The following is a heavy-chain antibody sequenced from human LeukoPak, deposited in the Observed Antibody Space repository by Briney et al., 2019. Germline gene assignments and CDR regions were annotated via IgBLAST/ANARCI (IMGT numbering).Heavy chain of an antibody. Sequence: EASVKVSCKASGGTFSSYAISWVRQAPGQGLEWMRGIIPIFGTANYAQKFQGRVTITADESTSTAYMELSSLRSEDTAVYYCARGSLSGSTMVRGVIPDAFDIWGQGTMVTVSS. CDR1: GGTFSSYA. V-gene: IGHV1-69*01. D-gene: IGHD3-10*01. J-gene: IGHJ3*02. CDR3: ARGSLSGSTMVRGVIPDAFDI. CDR2: IIPIFGTA.